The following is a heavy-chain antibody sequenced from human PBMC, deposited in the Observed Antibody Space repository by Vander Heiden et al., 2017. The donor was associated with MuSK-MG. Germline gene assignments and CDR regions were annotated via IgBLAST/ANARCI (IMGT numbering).Heavy chain of an antibody. CDR3: ASGGTAVFDF. D-gene: IGHD1-1*01. CDR1: GFTISGYW. J-gene: IGHJ4*02. Sequence: EVQLVESGGGLVQPGGSLRLSCAAPGFTISGYWMHWVRQTPGKGLVWVSRINNDGSTTNDADSVRGRFTISRDNAKNTLYLKMNSLRAEDTAVYYCASGGTAVFDFWGQGTLVTVSS. V-gene: IGHV3-74*01. CDR2: INNDGSTT.